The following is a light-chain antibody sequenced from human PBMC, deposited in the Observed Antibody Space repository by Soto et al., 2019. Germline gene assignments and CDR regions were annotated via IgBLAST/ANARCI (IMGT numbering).Light chain of an antibody. CDR3: QQYNNWPPIT. CDR2: YAS. CDR1: QSVRNN. J-gene: IGKJ5*01. V-gene: IGKV3-15*01. Sequence: EIMMTQSPATLSVSPGERATLSCRASQSVRNNLAWYQQKPGQAPRLLIYYASTKATGIPARFSGSGSGTDFTRTISSLQSEDFALYYCQQYNNWPPITFGQGTRLEIK.